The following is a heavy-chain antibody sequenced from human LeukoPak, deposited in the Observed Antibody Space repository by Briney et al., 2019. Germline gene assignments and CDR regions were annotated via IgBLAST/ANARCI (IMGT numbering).Heavy chain of an antibody. Sequence: PSETLSLTCAVSGGSISSSNWWSWVRQPPGKGLEWIGEIYHSGSTNYNPSLKSRVTISVDKSKNQFSLKLSSVTAADTAVYYCARHTTAATGTFDHWGQGTLVTVSS. D-gene: IGHD1-1*01. CDR3: ARHTTAATGTFDH. J-gene: IGHJ4*02. V-gene: IGHV4-4*02. CDR2: IYHSGST. CDR1: GGSISSSNW.